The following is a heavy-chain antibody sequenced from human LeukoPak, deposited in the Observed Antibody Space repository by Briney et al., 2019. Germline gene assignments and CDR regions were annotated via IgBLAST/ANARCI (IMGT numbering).Heavy chain of an antibody. CDR3: ARGPRAAADDY. CDR2: FDPEDGET. Sequence: ASVKVSCKVSGYTLTELSMHWVRQAPGKGLEWMGGFDPEDGETIYAQKFQGRVSITRDTSASTAYMELSSLTSEDTAEYYCARGPRAAADDYWGQGTLVTVSS. D-gene: IGHD6-13*01. J-gene: IGHJ4*02. V-gene: IGHV1-24*01. CDR1: GYTLTELS.